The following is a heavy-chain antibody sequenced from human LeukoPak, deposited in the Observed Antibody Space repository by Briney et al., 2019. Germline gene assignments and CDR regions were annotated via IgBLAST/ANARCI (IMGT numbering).Heavy chain of an antibody. CDR1: GFTFDDYA. J-gene: IGHJ4*02. CDR3: AKTTSSTRSYYFDY. CDR2: ISGSGGST. V-gene: IGHV3-23*01. D-gene: IGHD2-2*01. Sequence: GGSLRLSCAASGFTFDDYAMHWVRQTPGKGLEWVSGISGSGGSTYYADSVKGRFTISRDNSKNTPYLQMNSLRAEDTAVYYCAKTTSSTRSYYFDYWGQGTLVTVSS.